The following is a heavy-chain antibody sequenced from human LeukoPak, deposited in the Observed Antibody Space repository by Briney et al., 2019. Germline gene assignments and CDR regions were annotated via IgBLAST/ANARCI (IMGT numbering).Heavy chain of an antibody. CDR1: GFTFSNYG. Sequence: GGSLRLSCAASGFTFSNYGMTWVRQAPGKGLEGGSAIGGSGDNTYYADSVKGRFTISRDNSKHTLYLQMNSLRDDDTAVYYCAKEGLLAGTPRNYFDYWGQGTLVTVSS. CDR2: IGGSGDNT. D-gene: IGHD6-19*01. V-gene: IGHV3-23*01. CDR3: AKEGLLAGTPRNYFDY. J-gene: IGHJ4*02.